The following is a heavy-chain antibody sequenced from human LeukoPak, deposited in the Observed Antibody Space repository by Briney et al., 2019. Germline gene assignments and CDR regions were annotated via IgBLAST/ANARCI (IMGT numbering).Heavy chain of an antibody. CDR1: GFTFSNAW. CDR3: TTQDPYCGGDCYSGIDY. Sequence: GGSLRLSCAASGFTFSNAWMSWVRQAPGKGLEWVGRIKSKTDGGTTDYAAPVKGRFTISRDDSKNTLYLQMNSLKTEDTAVYYCTTQDPYCGGDCYSGIDYWGQGTLVTVSS. CDR2: IKSKTDGGTT. J-gene: IGHJ4*02. V-gene: IGHV3-15*01. D-gene: IGHD2-21*01.